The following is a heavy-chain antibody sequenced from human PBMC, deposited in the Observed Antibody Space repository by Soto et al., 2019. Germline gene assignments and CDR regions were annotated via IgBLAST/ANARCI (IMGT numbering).Heavy chain of an antibody. D-gene: IGHD2-8*01. V-gene: IGHV3-15*01. J-gene: IGHJ6*02. CDR1: GFTFSSAW. Sequence: PGGSLRLSCAASGFTFSSAWMSWVRQAPGKGLEWVGRIKSKTDGGTTDYAAPVKGRFTISRDDSKNTLYLQLNSLKTADTAVYYCTTDEVWCTNGFCRYYYYRMDVWGQGTTVTVSS. CDR2: IKSKTDGGTT. CDR3: TTDEVWCTNGFCRYYYYRMDV.